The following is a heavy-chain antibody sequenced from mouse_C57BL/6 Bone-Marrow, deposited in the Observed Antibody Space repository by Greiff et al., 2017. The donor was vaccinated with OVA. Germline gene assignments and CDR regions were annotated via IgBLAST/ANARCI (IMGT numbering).Heavy chain of an antibody. CDR1: GYTFTDYY. CDR2: INPYNGGT. CDR3: RHGYLDY. V-gene: IGHV1-19*01. J-gene: IGHJ2*01. Sequence: EVQLQQSGPVLVKPGASVKMSCKASGYTFTDYYMNWVKQSPGKSLEWIGVINPYNGGTSYNQKFKGKATLTVDKSSSTAYMQLNSLTSEDSAVYYCRHGYLDYWGQGTTLTVSS. D-gene: IGHD1-1*02.